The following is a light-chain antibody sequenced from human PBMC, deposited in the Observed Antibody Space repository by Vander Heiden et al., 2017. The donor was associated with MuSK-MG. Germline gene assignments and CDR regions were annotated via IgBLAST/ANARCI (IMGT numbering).Light chain of an antibody. CDR1: QSVSSSY. V-gene: IGKV3-20*01. CDR3: QQYGSSHPRMST. Sequence: EIVLTQSPGSLSLSPGERATLSCRASQSVSSSYLAWYQQKPGQAPRLLIYGASSRATGIPDRFSGSGSGTDFTLTISRLEPEDFAVYYCQQYGSSHPRMSTFGQGTKLEIK. J-gene: IGKJ2*01. CDR2: GAS.